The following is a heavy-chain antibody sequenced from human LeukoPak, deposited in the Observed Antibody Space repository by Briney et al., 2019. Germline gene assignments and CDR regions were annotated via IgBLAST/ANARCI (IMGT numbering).Heavy chain of an antibody. CDR2: INPNSGGT. D-gene: IGHD3-22*01. V-gene: IGHV1-2*02. CDR1: GYTFTGYY. J-gene: IGHJ4*02. CDR3: AREFYYYDSSGYYR. Sequence: GASVKVSCKASGYTFTGYYMHWVRQAPGQGLEWMGWINPNSGGTNYAQKFQGRVTMTRDTYISTAYMELSRLRSDDTAVYYCAREFYYYDSSGYYRWGQGTLVTVSS.